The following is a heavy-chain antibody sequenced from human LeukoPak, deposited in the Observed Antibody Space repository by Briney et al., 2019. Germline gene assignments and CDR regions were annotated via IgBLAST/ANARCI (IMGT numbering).Heavy chain of an antibody. CDR3: VKGDYREY. Sequence: PGGSLRLSCAASGFTFSTYTMNWVRQAPGKGLEWVSSIGSSGTNTHYADSVKGRFTISRDNAKNSLYLQMDSLRADDTAVHYCVKGDYREYWGQGTLVTVSS. CDR1: GFTFSTYT. D-gene: IGHD4-11*01. J-gene: IGHJ4*02. V-gene: IGHV3-21*01. CDR2: IGSSGTNT.